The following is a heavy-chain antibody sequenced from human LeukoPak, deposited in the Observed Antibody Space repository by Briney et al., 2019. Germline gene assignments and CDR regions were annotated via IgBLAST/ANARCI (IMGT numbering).Heavy chain of an antibody. CDR3: ARDVGYCSSTSCHADYYYYYMDA. D-gene: IGHD2-2*01. J-gene: IGHJ6*03. CDR1: GGTFSSYA. CDR2: IIPIFGTA. V-gene: IGHV1-69*05. Sequence: ASVKVSCKASGGTFSSYAISWVRQAPGQGLEWMGGIIPIFGTANYAQKFQGRVTITTDESTSTAYMELSSLRSEDTAVYYCARDVGYCSSTSCHADYYYYYMDAWGKGTTVTVSS.